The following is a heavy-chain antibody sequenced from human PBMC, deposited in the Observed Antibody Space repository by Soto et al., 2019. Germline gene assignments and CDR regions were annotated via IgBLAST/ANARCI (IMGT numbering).Heavy chain of an antibody. Sequence: ASLKVSCKASGYTFTSDAMHWVRQAPGQRLEWMGWMNAGNGNAKYSQKFQGRVTITRDTSARTAYMELSSLRSEDTAVYYCARDSGYNWNYDAFDIWGQGTLVTVS. D-gene: IGHD1-7*01. CDR1: GYTFTSDA. J-gene: IGHJ3*02. V-gene: IGHV1-3*01. CDR2: MNAGNGNA. CDR3: ARDSGYNWNYDAFDI.